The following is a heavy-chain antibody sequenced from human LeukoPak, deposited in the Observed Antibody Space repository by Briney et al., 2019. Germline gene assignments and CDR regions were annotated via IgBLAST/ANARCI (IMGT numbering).Heavy chain of an antibody. CDR1: GGSISSYY. V-gene: IGHV4-59*01. D-gene: IGHD3-3*01. Sequence: SGTLSLTCTVSGGSISSYYWSWIRQPPGKGLEWIGYIYYSGSTNYNPSLKSRVTISVDTSKNQFSLKLSSVTAADTAVYYCARSPPNYYDFWSGYYEGDYYGMDVWGQGTTVTVSS. CDR3: ARSPPNYYDFWSGYYEGDYYGMDV. CDR2: IYYSGST. J-gene: IGHJ6*02.